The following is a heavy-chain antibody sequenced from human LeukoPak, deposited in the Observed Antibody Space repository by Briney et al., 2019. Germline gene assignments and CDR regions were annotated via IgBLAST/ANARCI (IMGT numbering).Heavy chain of an antibody. Sequence: SETLSLTCAVSGGSISSGGYAWSWIRQPPGKGLEWIGYIYDSGSTYYNPSLKSRVTISLDRSKNQFSLKLSSVTAADTAVYYCARIKSRGITMVRGVISTLDYWSQGTLVTVSS. V-gene: IGHV4-30-2*01. CDR1: GGSISSGGYA. D-gene: IGHD3-10*01. J-gene: IGHJ4*02. CDR3: ARIKSRGITMVRGVISTLDY. CDR2: IYDSGST.